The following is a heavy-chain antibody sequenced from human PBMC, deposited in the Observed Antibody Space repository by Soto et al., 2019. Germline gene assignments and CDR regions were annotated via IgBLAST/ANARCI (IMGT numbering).Heavy chain of an antibody. CDR3: ASPRDYDYVWGSYRYYY. CDR1: GGTFSSYA. Sequence: QVQLVQSGAEVKKPGSSVKVSCKASGGTFSSYAISWVRQAPGQGLEWMGGIIPIFGTANYAQKFQGRVTITADESPSTAYMERSSLRSEDTAVYYCASPRDYDYVWGSYRYYYWGQGTLVTVSS. CDR2: IIPIFGTA. V-gene: IGHV1-69*12. J-gene: IGHJ4*02. D-gene: IGHD3-16*02.